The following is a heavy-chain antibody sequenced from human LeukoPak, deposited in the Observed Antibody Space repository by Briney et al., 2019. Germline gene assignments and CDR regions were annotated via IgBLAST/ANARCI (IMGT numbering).Heavy chain of an antibody. Sequence: NPGGSLSLSCVGAVFSFNSYRMNWVRQAPGMGLEWVASISSSSTYIYYADSLKGRITISRDNAKNSLYLQMDGLRVEDTAVYFCARGSGLANSWGQGTLVTVSS. CDR3: ARGSGLANS. CDR2: ISSSSTYI. J-gene: IGHJ4*02. D-gene: IGHD3-3*01. V-gene: IGHV3-21*01. CDR1: VFSFNSYR.